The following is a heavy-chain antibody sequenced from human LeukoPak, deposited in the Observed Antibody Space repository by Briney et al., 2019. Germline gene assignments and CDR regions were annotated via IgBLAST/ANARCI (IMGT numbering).Heavy chain of an antibody. J-gene: IGHJ4*02. D-gene: IGHD3-22*01. CDR1: GFTFTAYT. Sequence: GGSLRLSCAASGFTFTAYTINWVRQAPGKGLEWVSSISSTSYIYYADSVKGRFTISRDNAKNSVYPQMNSLRAEDTAVYYCARGRLHNYYDSSGHPFDYWGQGTLVTVSS. CDR3: ARGRLHNYYDSSGHPFDY. V-gene: IGHV3-21*01. CDR2: ISSTSYI.